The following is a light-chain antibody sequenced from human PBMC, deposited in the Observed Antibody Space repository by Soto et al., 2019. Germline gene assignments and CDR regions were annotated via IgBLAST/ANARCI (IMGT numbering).Light chain of an antibody. CDR3: QVWYTSNDHHV. Sequence: SYELTQSPSLSVAPGQTATITCGGNNIGSKSVNWYQHKAGQAPVLVMSYDSDRPSGIPERFSGSNYGNTATLPLSRVESGDEAEYYCQVWYTSNDHHVFGSGTKVTVL. J-gene: IGLJ1*01. V-gene: IGLV3-21*01. CDR1: NIGSKS. CDR2: YDS.